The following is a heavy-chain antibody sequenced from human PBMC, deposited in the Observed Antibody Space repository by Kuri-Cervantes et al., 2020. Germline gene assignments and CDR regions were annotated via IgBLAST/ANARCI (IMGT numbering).Heavy chain of an antibody. J-gene: IGHJ4*02. V-gene: IGHV1-46*01. CDR1: GYTFTSYY. D-gene: IGHD2-15*01. CDR2: INPSGGNT. CDR3: AREEGYCSGGSCYYYFDY. Sequence: ASVKVSCKASGYTFTSYYMHWVRQAPGQGLEWMGIINPSGGNTSYAQKFQGRVTMTRDTSTSTVYMELSSLRSEDTAVYYCAREEGYCSGGSCYYYFDYWGQGTLVTVSS.